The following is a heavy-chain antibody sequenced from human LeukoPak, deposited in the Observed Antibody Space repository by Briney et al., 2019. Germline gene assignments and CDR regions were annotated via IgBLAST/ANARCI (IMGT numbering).Heavy chain of an antibody. D-gene: IGHD2-2*02. Sequence: SETLSLTCTVSGYSISSDYYWGWIRQSPGKGLEWIGNIFHNGNTYYNPSLKSRVTISVDTSKNQFSLKLSSVTAADTAVYYCARQYTYFDYWGQGTLVTVSS. CDR2: IFHNGNT. J-gene: IGHJ4*02. CDR3: ARQYTYFDY. CDR1: GYSISSDYY. V-gene: IGHV4-38-2*02.